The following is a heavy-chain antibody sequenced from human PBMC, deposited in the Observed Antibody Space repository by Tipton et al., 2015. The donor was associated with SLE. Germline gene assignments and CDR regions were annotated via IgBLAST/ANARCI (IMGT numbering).Heavy chain of an antibody. CDR3: AKGMGSYCSGGSCYHGFDY. CDR2: ISGSGGST. J-gene: IGHJ4*02. D-gene: IGHD2-15*01. Sequence: SLRLSCAASGFTFSSYAMSWVRQAPGKGLEWVSAISGSGGSTYYADSVKGRFTISRDNSKNTPYLQMNSLRAEDTAMYYCAKGMGSYCSGGSCYHGFDYWGQGTLVTVSS. V-gene: IGHV3-23*01. CDR1: GFTFSSYA.